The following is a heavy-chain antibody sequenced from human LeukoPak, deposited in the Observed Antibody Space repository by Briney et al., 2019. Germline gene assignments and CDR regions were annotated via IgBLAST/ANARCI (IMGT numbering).Heavy chain of an antibody. J-gene: IGHJ4*02. V-gene: IGHV1-46*01. Sequence: AASVNVSCKASGYTFTSYYMHWVRQAPGQGLEWMGIINPSGGRTSYAQKFQGRVTMTRDTSTSTVYMELSSLRSEDTAVYYCARAVAGTGEIDYWGQGTMVTVSS. CDR2: INPSGGRT. CDR3: ARAVAGTGEIDY. D-gene: IGHD6-19*01. CDR1: GYTFTSYY.